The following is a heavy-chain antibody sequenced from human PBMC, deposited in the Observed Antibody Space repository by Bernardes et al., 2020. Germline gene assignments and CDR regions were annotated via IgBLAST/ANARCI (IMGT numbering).Heavy chain of an antibody. CDR1: GFTFSSYA. D-gene: IGHD6-19*01. V-gene: IGHV3-23*01. CDR2: ISGSGGST. Sequence: GGSLRLSCAASGFTFSSYAMSWVRQAPGKGLEWVSAISGSGGSTYYADSVKGRFTISRDNSKNTLYLQMNSLRAEDTAVYYCAKDHGSGWYYYYYYMDVWGKGTTVTVSS. CDR3: AKDHGSGWYYYYYYMDV. J-gene: IGHJ6*03.